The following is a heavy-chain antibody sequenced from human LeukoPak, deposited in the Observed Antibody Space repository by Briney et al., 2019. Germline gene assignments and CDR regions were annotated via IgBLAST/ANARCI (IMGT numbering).Heavy chain of an antibody. Sequence: PGGSLRLSCAASGFTFSSYEMNWVRQAPGKGLEWVSYISGSGGTIHYADSVKGRFTISGDNAKNSLFLQMNSLRAEDTAVYYCARDIYYGSGNFDYWGQGTLVTVSS. J-gene: IGHJ4*02. V-gene: IGHV3-48*03. D-gene: IGHD3-10*01. CDR2: ISGSGGTI. CDR3: ARDIYYGSGNFDY. CDR1: GFTFSSYE.